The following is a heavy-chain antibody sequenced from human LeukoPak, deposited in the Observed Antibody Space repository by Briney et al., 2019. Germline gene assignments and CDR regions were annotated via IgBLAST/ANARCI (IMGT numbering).Heavy chain of an antibody. CDR1: GFTFSSYG. Sequence: PGGSLRLSCAASGFTFSSYGMHWVRQAPGKGLEWVAVISYDGSNKYYADSVKGRLTISRDNSKNTLYLQMNSLRAEDTAVYYCAAADSGSPYADDAFDIWGQGTMVTVSS. CDR3: AAADSGSPYADDAFDI. CDR2: ISYDGSNK. J-gene: IGHJ3*02. V-gene: IGHV3-30*03. D-gene: IGHD1-26*01.